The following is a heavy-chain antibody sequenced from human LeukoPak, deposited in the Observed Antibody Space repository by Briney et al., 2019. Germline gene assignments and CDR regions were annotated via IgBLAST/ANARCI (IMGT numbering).Heavy chain of an antibody. Sequence: SETLSLTCAVYGGSLSGYYWSWIRQPPGKGLEWIGEINHSGSTNYNPSLKSRVTISVDTSKNQFSLQLSSVTATDTAVYYCARGQWLPPRWFDTWGQGTLVTVSS. CDR2: INHSGST. CDR3: ARGQWLPPRWFDT. CDR1: GGSLSGYY. V-gene: IGHV4-34*01. J-gene: IGHJ5*02. D-gene: IGHD5-24*01.